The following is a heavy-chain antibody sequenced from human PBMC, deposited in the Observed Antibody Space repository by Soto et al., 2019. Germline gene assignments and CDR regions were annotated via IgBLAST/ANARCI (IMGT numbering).Heavy chain of an antibody. V-gene: IGHV4-61*08. J-gene: IGHJ6*02. D-gene: IGHD5-12*01. CDR2: IYYSGST. CDR1: GGSMSSGDSY. CDR3: AASCVGCRGFNYYGMDV. Sequence: SXTLSLTCTVSGGSMSSGDSYWSWIRQPPGRGLEGIGYIYYSGSTNYNPSLKSRVTISVDTSKNQFSLKLSSVTAADTAVYYCAASCVGCRGFNYYGMDVWGQGTTVTVSS.